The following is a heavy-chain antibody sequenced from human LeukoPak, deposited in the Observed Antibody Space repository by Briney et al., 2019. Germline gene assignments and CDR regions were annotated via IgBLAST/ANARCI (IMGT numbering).Heavy chain of an antibody. D-gene: IGHD2-21*01. J-gene: IGHJ4*02. V-gene: IGHV1-69*13. Sequence: ASVKVSCTASGGTFSSYAISWVRQAPGQGLEWMGGIIPIFGTANYAQKFQGGVTITADESTSTAYMELSSLRSEDTAVYYCARDLSIGNDYWGQGTLVTVSS. CDR3: ARDLSIGNDY. CDR2: IIPIFGTA. CDR1: GGTFSSYA.